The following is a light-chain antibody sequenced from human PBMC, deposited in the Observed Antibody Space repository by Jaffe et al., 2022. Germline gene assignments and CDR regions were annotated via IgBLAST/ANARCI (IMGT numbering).Light chain of an antibody. CDR1: QGVSSY. J-gene: IGKJ4*01. Sequence: DIQLTQSPSFLSASVGDRVTITCRASQGVSSYLAWYQQKPGKAPKLLIYLASTLQSGVPSRFSGSGSGTQFTLTISSLQPEDFATYYCQQLNYFPLTFGGGTKVEI. CDR2: LAS. V-gene: IGKV1-9*01. CDR3: QQLNYFPLT.